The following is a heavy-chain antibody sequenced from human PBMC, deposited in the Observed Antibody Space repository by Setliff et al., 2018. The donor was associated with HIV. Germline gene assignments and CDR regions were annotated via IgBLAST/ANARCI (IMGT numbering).Heavy chain of an antibody. CDR1: GYSISSDYY. Sequence: SETLSLTCTVSGYSISSDYYWGWIRQSPGKGLEWIGNIYHSVNTYYNPSLKSRVTISADATKNQFSLKLTSATAADTAVYYCASIWFGESKPLDSWGQGMLVTVSS. CDR2: IYHSVNT. CDR3: ASIWFGESKPLDS. V-gene: IGHV4-38-2*02. D-gene: IGHD3-10*01. J-gene: IGHJ4*02.